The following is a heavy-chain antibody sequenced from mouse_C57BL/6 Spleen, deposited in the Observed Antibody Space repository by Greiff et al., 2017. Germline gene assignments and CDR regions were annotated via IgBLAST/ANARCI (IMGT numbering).Heavy chain of an antibody. J-gene: IGHJ2*01. V-gene: IGHV1-69*01. CDR1: GYTFTSYW. CDR3: ARWGTTWDYFDY. CDR2: IDPSDSYT. Sequence: QVQLQQPGAELVMPGASVKLSCKASGYTFTSYWMHWVKQRPGQGLEWIGEIDPSDSYTNYNQKFKGKSTLTVDKSSSTAYMQLSSLTSEDSAVYYCARWGTTWDYFDYWGQGTTLTVSS. D-gene: IGHD1-1*01.